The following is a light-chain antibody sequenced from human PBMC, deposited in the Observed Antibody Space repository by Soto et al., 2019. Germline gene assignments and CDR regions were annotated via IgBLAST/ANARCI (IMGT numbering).Light chain of an antibody. V-gene: IGLV1-40*01. Sequence: QSVLTQPPSVYGAPGQRVTISCTGSSSNIGAGYDVHWYQQLPGTAPKLLIYGNSNRPSGVPDRFSGSKSGTSASLAITGLQAEDEADYYCQSYDGSLSGYVFGTGTKLTVL. CDR2: GNS. J-gene: IGLJ1*01. CDR1: SSNIGAGYD. CDR3: QSYDGSLSGYV.